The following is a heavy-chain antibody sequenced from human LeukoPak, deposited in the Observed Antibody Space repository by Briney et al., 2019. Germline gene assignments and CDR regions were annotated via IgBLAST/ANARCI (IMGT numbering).Heavy chain of an antibody. CDR3: AKNMGYSSRPFDY. D-gene: IGHD6-13*01. J-gene: IGHJ4*02. V-gene: IGHV3-23*01. CDR2: ISGSGASA. Sequence: GGSLRLSCAASGFTFNDYAMTWGRQAPGKGLEWVSGISGSGASAYYADSVKGRFTTSRDKSKNTLYLQMNSLRDEDTAVYYCAKNMGYSSRPFDYWGQGTLVTVSS. CDR1: GFTFNDYA.